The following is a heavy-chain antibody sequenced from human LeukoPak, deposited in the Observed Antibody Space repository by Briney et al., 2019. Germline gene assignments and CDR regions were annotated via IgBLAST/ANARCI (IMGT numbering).Heavy chain of an antibody. CDR2: TVGIGPDT. J-gene: IGHJ4*02. Sequence: GGSLRLSCAASGFTFTNYAMTWVRQAPGKGLEWAAATVGIGPDTYHADSVKGRFTISRDNSKNILYLQMNSLRVEDTAVYYCTTASAARCIGVFCYPFDHWGQGTLVTVSS. CDR3: TTASAARCIGVFCYPFDH. D-gene: IGHD2-15*01. V-gene: IGHV3-23*01. CDR1: GFTFTNYA.